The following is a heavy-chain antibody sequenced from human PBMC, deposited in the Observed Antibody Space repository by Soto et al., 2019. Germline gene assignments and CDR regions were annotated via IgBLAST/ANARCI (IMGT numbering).Heavy chain of an antibody. Sequence: GASVKVSCKASGYTFTSYDINWVRQATGQGLEWMGWMNPNSGNTGYAQKFQGRVTMTRNTSISTAYMELSSLRSEDTAVYYCARDSSYTRYYYYYYGMDVWGQGTTVTVS. CDR2: MNPNSGNT. D-gene: IGHD1-26*01. J-gene: IGHJ6*02. V-gene: IGHV1-8*01. CDR1: GYTFTSYD. CDR3: ARDSSYTRYYYYYYGMDV.